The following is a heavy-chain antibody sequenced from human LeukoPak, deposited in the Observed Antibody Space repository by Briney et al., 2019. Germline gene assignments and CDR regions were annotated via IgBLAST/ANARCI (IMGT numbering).Heavy chain of an antibody. CDR3: ASDIPQSYYYGMDV. CDR2: IYSGGST. J-gene: IGHJ6*02. CDR1: GFTVSSNY. Sequence: GGSLRLSCAASGFTVSSNYMSWVRQAPGKGLEWASVIYSGGSTYYADSVKGRFTISRHNSKNTLYLQMNSLRAEDTAVYYCASDIPQSYYYGMDVWGQGTTVTVSS. V-gene: IGHV3-53*04. D-gene: IGHD2-21*01.